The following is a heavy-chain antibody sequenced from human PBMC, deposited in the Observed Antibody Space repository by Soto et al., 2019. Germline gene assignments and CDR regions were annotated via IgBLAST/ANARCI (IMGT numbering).Heavy chain of an antibody. Sequence: AASVKVSCKASGYTFTSYGISRVRQAPGQGLEWMGWISAYNGNTNYAQKLQGRVTMTTDTSTSTAYMELRSLRSDDTAVYYCARSPRPRWYFDYWGQGTLVTVSS. CDR1: GYTFTSYG. J-gene: IGHJ4*02. CDR2: ISAYNGNT. V-gene: IGHV1-18*01. D-gene: IGHD2-15*01. CDR3: ARSPRPRWYFDY.